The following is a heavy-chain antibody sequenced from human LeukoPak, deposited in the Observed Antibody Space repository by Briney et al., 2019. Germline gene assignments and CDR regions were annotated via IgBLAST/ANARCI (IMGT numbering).Heavy chain of an antibody. V-gene: IGHV4-59*01. J-gene: IGHJ4*02. CDR3: ARAGRRSSSWYTLGKYYFDY. CDR1: GXSISSYY. Sequence: SETLSLTCTVSGXSISSYYWSWIRQPPGKGLEWIAYIYYSGSTNYNPSLKSRVTISVDTSKNQFSLKLSSVTAADTAVYYCARAGRRSSSWYTLGKYYFDYWGQGTLVTVSS. D-gene: IGHD6-13*01. CDR2: IYYSGST.